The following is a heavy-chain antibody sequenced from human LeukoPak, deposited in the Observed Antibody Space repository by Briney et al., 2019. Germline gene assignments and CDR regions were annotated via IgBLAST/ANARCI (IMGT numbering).Heavy chain of an antibody. CDR2: IYYSGST. D-gene: IGHD1-14*01. V-gene: IGHV4-39*01. Sequence: SETLSLTCTVSGGSISSSSYYWGWIRQPPGKGLEWIGSIYYSGSTYYNPSLKSRVTISVDTSKNQFSLKLSSVTAADTAVYYCASSKINLMDVWGKGTTVTISS. CDR1: GGSISSSSYY. CDR3: ASSKINLMDV. J-gene: IGHJ6*03.